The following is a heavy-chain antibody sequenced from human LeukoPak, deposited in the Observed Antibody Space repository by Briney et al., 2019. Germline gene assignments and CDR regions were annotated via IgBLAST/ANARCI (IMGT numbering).Heavy chain of an antibody. CDR1: GITFRSYC. J-gene: IGHJ5*02. Sequence: PGGSLRLSCAASGITFRSYCMHWVRQAPGKGLEWVAVISYDGSHKYYADSVKGRFSISRDNSKNTLYLQMNSLRADDTAVYYCAKGARGDTVTSIVGLNWFDPWGQGTLVTVSS. CDR2: ISYDGSHK. CDR3: AKGARGDTVTSIVGLNWFDP. V-gene: IGHV3-30*18. D-gene: IGHD4-17*01.